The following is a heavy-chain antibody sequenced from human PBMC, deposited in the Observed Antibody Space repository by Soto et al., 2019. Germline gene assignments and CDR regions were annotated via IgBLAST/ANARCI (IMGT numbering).Heavy chain of an antibody. Sequence: QVQLVQSGAEVKEPGASVKVSCKASGYTFSRYGISWVRQAPGQGLEWMGYINTYDGSTNYAQKFQGRGTMTTDTYTTTAYMELRSLRSDDTAVYYCASWQQPDDYWGQGTLVAVSS. CDR2: INTYDGST. V-gene: IGHV1-18*01. CDR3: ASWQQPDDY. CDR1: GYTFSRYG. D-gene: IGHD5-18*01. J-gene: IGHJ4*02.